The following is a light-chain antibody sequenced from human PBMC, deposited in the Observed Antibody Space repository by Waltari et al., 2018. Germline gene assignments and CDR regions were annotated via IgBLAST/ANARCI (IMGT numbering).Light chain of an antibody. CDR3: MQGTHWPYT. V-gene: IGKV2-30*02. CDR2: RVS. J-gene: IGKJ2*01. CDR1: QSLVHSDGNTH. Sequence: DVVMTQSPLSLPVTLGQPASISCKSSQSLVHSDGNTHLNWFHQRPGQSPRRLIYRVSNRDPGVPDRFSGGGSGPDFTLKISRVEAEDVGVYYCMQGTHWPYTFGQGTRLDIK.